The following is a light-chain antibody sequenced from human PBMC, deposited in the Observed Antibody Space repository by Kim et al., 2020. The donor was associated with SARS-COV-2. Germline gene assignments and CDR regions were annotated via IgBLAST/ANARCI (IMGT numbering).Light chain of an antibody. Sequence: DIQMTQSPSTLSASVGDSVTITCRASQSFSSWLAWYQQKPGQAPKLLIYKASSLGSGVPSRFSGSGSGTEFTLTIGSLQTDDSATYYCLQYSSYPYTFGQGTKLEI. CDR1: QSFSSW. J-gene: IGKJ2*01. CDR2: KAS. CDR3: LQYSSYPYT. V-gene: IGKV1-5*03.